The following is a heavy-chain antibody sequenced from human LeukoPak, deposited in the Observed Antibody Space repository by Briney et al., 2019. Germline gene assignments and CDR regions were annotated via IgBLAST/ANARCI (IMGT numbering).Heavy chain of an antibody. CDR2: ISGSGGST. CDR1: GFTFSTYS. V-gene: IGHV3-23*01. J-gene: IGHJ3*02. CDR3: ATDDPNYGDHDAFDI. Sequence: GGSLRLSCAASGFTFSTYSMNWVRQAPGKGLEWVSAISGSGGSTYYADSVKGRFTISRDNSKNTLYLQMNSLRAEDTAVYYCATDDPNYGDHDAFDIWGQGTMVTVSS. D-gene: IGHD4-17*01.